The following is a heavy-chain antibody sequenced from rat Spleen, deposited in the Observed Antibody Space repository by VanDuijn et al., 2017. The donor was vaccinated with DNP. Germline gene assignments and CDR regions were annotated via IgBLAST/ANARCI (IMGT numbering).Heavy chain of an antibody. Sequence: EVQLVESGGGLVQPGRSLKLSCVASGFTFSGYWMFWIRQAPGKGLEWVASINPDGATTHYSDSVRGRFTISRDNAKSTLYLQMNSLRSEDTATFYCTTDFERGYWGQGVMVTVSS. CDR1: GFTFSGYW. J-gene: IGHJ2*01. V-gene: IGHV5-58*01. CDR3: TTDFERGY. D-gene: IGHD1-11*01. CDR2: INPDGATT.